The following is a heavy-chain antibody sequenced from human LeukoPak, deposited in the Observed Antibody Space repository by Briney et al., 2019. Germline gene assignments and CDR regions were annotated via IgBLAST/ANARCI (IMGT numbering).Heavy chain of an antibody. CDR3: ARNWGFVPFDY. D-gene: IGHD7-27*01. V-gene: IGHV3-11*04. CDR1: GFTFSDFY. Sequence: GGSLRLSCAASGFTFSDFYMTWIRQAPGKGLEWVSYSSNGGSTIYYADSVKGRFTISRDNAKNSLYLQMNSLRAEDTAVYYCARNWGFVPFDYWGQGTLVTVSS. CDR2: SSNGGSTI. J-gene: IGHJ4*02.